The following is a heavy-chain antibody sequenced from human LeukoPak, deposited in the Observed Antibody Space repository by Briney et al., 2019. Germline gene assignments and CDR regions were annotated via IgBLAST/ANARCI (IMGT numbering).Heavy chain of an antibody. Sequence: ASESLSLTCTVSDDSITISYWSWIRQPPGKGLEWIGYIDHTGITNYHPSLNSRATISRETSKNHFSLELSSATAADTAVYFCARGRVSSSTGYSTYYYYFYMDVWGKGTTVTVSS. CDR3: ARGRVSSSTGYSTYYYYFYMDV. V-gene: IGHV4-59*01. CDR2: IDHTGIT. CDR1: DDSITISY. J-gene: IGHJ6*03. D-gene: IGHD4-11*01.